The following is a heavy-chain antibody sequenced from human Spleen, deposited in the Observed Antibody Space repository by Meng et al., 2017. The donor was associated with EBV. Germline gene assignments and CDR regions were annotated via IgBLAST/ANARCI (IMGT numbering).Heavy chain of an antibody. V-gene: IGHV4-4*02. CDR2: VFRTGDT. Sequence: QREESGPVQVKPSGTLSLICTVSGGSISTSNWWSWVRQSPEKGLEWIGEVFRTGDTNYNPSLKSRVTILIDKSKNQFSLKLSSVTAADTAVYYCARGRGYSNSDYWGQGTLVTVSS. J-gene: IGHJ4*02. CDR3: ARGRGYSNSDY. D-gene: IGHD6-13*01. CDR1: GGSISTSNW.